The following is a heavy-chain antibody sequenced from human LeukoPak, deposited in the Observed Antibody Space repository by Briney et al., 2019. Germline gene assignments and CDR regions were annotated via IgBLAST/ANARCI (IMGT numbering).Heavy chain of an antibody. CDR2: ISSSGSYT. Sequence: PGGSLRLSCAASGFTFSSYNMNWVRQAPGKGLEWVSSISSSGSYTYYADSVKGRFTISRDNAKNSLHLQMNSLRAEDTAVYYCARDRTRYCSGGSCYSSYGMDVWGQGTTVTVSS. CDR1: GFTFSSYN. V-gene: IGHV3-21*01. J-gene: IGHJ6*02. D-gene: IGHD2-15*01. CDR3: ARDRTRYCSGGSCYSSYGMDV.